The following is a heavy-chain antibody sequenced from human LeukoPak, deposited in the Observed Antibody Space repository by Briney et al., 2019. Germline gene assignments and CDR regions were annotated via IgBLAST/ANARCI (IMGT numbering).Heavy chain of an antibody. CDR1: GFTFSNYN. CDR2: ISSGRSAI. D-gene: IGHD2-21*02. V-gene: IGHV3-48*02. Sequence: GGSLRLSCAASGFTFSNYNMNWVRQAPGKGLEWVSYISSGRSAIYYADSVNGRFTISRDNAKNSLYLQMNSLRDEDTAVYYCARAKNGDYYYVDYWGQGTLVTVSS. CDR3: ARAKNGDYYYVDY. J-gene: IGHJ4*02.